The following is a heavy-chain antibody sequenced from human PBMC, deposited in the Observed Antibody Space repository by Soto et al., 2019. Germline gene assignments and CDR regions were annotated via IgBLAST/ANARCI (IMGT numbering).Heavy chain of an antibody. CDR1: GFTFSSYA. CDR3: AKASSGWPWHFDC. V-gene: IGHV3-23*01. Sequence: GGSLSLSCAASGFTFSSYAMSWVRQAPGNWLDWVSTISGGGVTTYFADSVKGRFTFSRDISKNTLYLQMNSLRAEYTVVYYCAKASSGWPWHFDCWGQGTLVTVSS. D-gene: IGHD6-19*01. J-gene: IGHJ4*02. CDR2: ISGGGVTT.